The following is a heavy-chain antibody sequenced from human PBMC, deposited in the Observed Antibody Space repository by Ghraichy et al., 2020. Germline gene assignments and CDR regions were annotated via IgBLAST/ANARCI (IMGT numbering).Heavy chain of an antibody. J-gene: IGHJ5*02. D-gene: IGHD3-10*01. V-gene: IGHV4-31*03. CDR2: IYYSGST. Sequence: SETLSLTCTVSGGSISSGGYYWSWIRQHPGKGLEWIGYIYYSGSTYYNPSLKSRVTISVDTSKNQFSLKLSSVTAADTAVYYCARVSVGMAYYYGSGSVNWFDPWGQGTLVTVSS. CDR1: GGSISSGGYY. CDR3: ARVSVGMAYYYGSGSVNWFDP.